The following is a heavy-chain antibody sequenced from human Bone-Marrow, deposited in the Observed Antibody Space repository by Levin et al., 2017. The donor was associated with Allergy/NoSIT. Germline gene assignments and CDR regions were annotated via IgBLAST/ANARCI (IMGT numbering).Heavy chain of an antibody. CDR2: ISPNSGAT. Sequence: ASVKVSCKASGYTFTDYYIHWVRQAPGQGLEWMGWISPNSGATNYAEEFQGRLTLTRNTSISTASMELSRLQSDDTAVFYCARVGRYYDSSGYYEFWGQGTLVTVSS. CDR1: GYTFTDYY. J-gene: IGHJ4*02. CDR3: ARVGRYYDSSGYYEF. D-gene: IGHD3-22*01. V-gene: IGHV1-2*02.